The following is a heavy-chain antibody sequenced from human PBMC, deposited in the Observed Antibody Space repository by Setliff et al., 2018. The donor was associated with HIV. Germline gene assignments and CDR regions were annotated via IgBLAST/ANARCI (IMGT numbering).Heavy chain of an antibody. V-gene: IGHV4-39*01. J-gene: IGHJ6*03. CDR1: GGSISTSRYY. CDR3: ASLDGSESPYIYYYYMDV. CDR2: INYRGNT. D-gene: IGHD3-10*01. Sequence: PSEPLFLTCTVSGGSISTSRYYWGWIRQPPGKGLEWIGSINYRGNTYYNPSLKSRAAISVDTSKIQISLKLSSVTAADTAVYYCASLDGSESPYIYYYYMDVWGEGTAVTVSS.